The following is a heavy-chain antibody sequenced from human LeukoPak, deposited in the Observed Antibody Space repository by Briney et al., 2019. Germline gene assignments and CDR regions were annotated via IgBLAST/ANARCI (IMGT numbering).Heavy chain of an antibody. CDR1: GYTFTSYD. Sequence: ASVKVSCKASGYTFTSYDINWVRQAPGQGLEWMGWMNPNTGNTGYAQKFQGRVTITADESTSTAYMELSSLRSEDTAVYYCASRTKRGFGELPLDYWGQGTLVTVSS. CDR2: MNPNTGNT. V-gene: IGHV1-8*01. CDR3: ASRTKRGFGELPLDY. D-gene: IGHD3-10*01. J-gene: IGHJ4*02.